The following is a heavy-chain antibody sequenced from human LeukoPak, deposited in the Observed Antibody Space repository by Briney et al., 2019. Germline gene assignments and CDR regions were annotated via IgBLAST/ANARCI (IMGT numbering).Heavy chain of an antibody. CDR3: ARSITIFGVVTV. Sequence: GRSLRLSCAASGFTFSSYVIHWVRQAPGKGLEWVAVISYDGSNKYYADSVKGRFTISRDNSKNTLYLQMNSLRAEDTAVYYCARSITIFGVVTVWGQGTLVTVSS. D-gene: IGHD3-3*01. V-gene: IGHV3-30-3*01. J-gene: IGHJ4*02. CDR2: ISYDGSNK. CDR1: GFTFSSYV.